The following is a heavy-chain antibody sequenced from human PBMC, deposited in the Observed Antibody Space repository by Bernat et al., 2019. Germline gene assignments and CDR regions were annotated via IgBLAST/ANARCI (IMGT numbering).Heavy chain of an antibody. J-gene: IGHJ4*02. Sequence: QVQLVESGGGVVQPGRSLILSCAASGFTFSSYGMHWVRQAPGKGLEWVAVISYDGSNKYYADSVKGQFTIARGNSKNTLYLQMNSLRAEDTAVYDCAKGVNSGYDGVTDYWGQGTLVTVSS. CDR3: AKGVNSGYDGVTDY. V-gene: IGHV3-30*18. CDR1: GFTFSSYG. CDR2: ISYDGSNK. D-gene: IGHD5-12*01.